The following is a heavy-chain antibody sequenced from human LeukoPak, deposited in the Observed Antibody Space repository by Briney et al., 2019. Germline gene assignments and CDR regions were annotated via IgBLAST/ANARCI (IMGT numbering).Heavy chain of an antibody. CDR3: ATDPSGAYCSSTRCYNRFVGS. Sequence: GASVKVSCKVSGYTLTELSMHWVRQAPGKGLEWMGGFDPEDGETIYAQKFQGRVTMTEDTSTDTAYMELSSLRSEDTAVYYCATDPSGAYCSSTRCYNRFVGSWGQGTLVTVSS. V-gene: IGHV1-24*01. CDR1: GYTLTELS. CDR2: FDPEDGET. D-gene: IGHD2-2*02. J-gene: IGHJ5*02.